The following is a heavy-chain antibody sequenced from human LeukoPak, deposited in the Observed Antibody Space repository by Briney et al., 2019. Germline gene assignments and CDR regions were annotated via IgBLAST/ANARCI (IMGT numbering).Heavy chain of an antibody. Sequence: PGGSLRLSCAASGFTFSSYSMNWVRQAPGKGLEWVSYISSSSSTIYYADSVKGRFTISRDNAKNSLYLQMNSLRAEDTAVYYCARDLFSYGGNRNFDYWGQGTLVTVSS. CDR3: ARDLFSYGGNRNFDY. CDR2: ISSSSSTI. V-gene: IGHV3-48*01. D-gene: IGHD4-17*01. J-gene: IGHJ4*02. CDR1: GFTFSSYS.